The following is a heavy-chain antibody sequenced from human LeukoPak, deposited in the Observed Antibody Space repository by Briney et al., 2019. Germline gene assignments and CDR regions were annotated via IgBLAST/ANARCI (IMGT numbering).Heavy chain of an antibody. D-gene: IGHD2-15*01. CDR2: INHSEGT. V-gene: IGHV4-34*01. J-gene: IGHJ4*02. CDR1: GGSFSGYY. CDR3: ASLNCSGGSCYSVSFDY. Sequence: PSETLSLTCAVYGGSFSGYYWSWIRQPPGKGLEWIGEINHSEGTNYNPSLKSRVTISVDTSKNQFSLKLSSVTAADTAVYYYASLNCSGGSCYSVSFDYWGQGTLVTVSS.